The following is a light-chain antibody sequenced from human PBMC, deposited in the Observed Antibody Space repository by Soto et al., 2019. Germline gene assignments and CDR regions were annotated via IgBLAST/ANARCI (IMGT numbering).Light chain of an antibody. CDR3: QQYGSSSYT. J-gene: IGKJ2*01. CDR2: DAS. V-gene: IGKV3-20*01. Sequence: EIVLTQSPGTLSLSPGEIATLSCRASQSVSSSYLAWYQQKPGQAPRLLIYDASSRATGITDRFSGSGSGTDFTLTISRLEPEDFAVYYCQQYGSSSYTFGQGTKLEIK. CDR1: QSVSSSY.